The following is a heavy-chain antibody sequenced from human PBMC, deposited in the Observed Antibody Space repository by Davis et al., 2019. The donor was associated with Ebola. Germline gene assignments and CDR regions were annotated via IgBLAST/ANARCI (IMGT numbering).Heavy chain of an antibody. D-gene: IGHD3-16*01. V-gene: IGHV4-59*08. J-gene: IGHJ4*02. CDR3: ARLGFLGGQFDF. CDR1: GGSMTDYY. Sequence: SETLSLTCTVSGGSMTDYYWSWIRQSPGKGLEWIGYIYYLGSTIYNPSLQSRVTISVDTPKNQFSLMLTSVTAADTAVYYCARLGFLGGQFDFWGQGTLVTVSA. CDR2: IYYLGST.